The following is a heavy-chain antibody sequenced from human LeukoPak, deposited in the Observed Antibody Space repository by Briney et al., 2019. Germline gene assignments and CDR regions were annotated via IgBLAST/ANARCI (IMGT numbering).Heavy chain of an antibody. CDR1: GFTFSSHW. D-gene: IGHD3-22*01. V-gene: IGHV3-7*01. J-gene: IGHJ4*02. CDR2: IKQDGSET. CDR3: GMDRVVITD. Sequence: GGSLRLSCEASGFTFSSHWMTWVRQAPGKGLEWVANIKQDGSETKYVDSVKGRFTISRDNAKNSVYLEMNSLRAEDTALYYCGMDRVVITDWGQGALVTVSS.